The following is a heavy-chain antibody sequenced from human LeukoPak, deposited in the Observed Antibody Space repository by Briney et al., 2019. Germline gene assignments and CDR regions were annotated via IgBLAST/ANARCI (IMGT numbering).Heavy chain of an antibody. CDR2: IYYSGST. CDR3: ARDYGDSAYFDS. J-gene: IGHJ4*02. Sequence: PSETLSLTCTVSGGSISSYYWSWIRQPPGKGLEWIGYIYYSGSTNYNPSLKSRVTISVDTSKNQFSLKLSSVTAADTAVYYCARDYGDSAYFDSWGQGPRVTVPS. V-gene: IGHV4-59*01. D-gene: IGHD4-17*01. CDR1: GGSISSYY.